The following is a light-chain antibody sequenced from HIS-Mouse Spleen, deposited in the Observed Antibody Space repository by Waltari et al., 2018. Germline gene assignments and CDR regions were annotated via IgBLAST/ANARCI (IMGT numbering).Light chain of an antibody. V-gene: IGLV2-14*03. CDR1: SSYLGGNNY. CDR3: SSYTSSSTLHYV. CDR2: DVS. Sequence: QSALTQPASVSGSPGQSTTISCTGTSSYLGGNNYVYWSQQHPGKAPKLMIYDVSNRPSGVSNRFSGSKSGNTASLTISGLQAEDEADYYCSSYTSSSTLHYVFGTGTKVTVL. J-gene: IGLJ1*01.